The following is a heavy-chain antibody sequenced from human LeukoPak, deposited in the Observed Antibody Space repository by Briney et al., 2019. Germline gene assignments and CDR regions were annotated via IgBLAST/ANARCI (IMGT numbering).Heavy chain of an antibody. CDR1: GFTFSSYG. J-gene: IGHJ4*02. CDR2: IRYDGSNK. D-gene: IGHD3-16*02. Sequence: PGGSLRLSCAASGFTFSSYGMHWVRQAPGKGLEWVAFIRYDGSNKYYADSVKGRFTISRDNSKNTLCLQMNSLRAEDTAVYYCAKDRNYVWGSYRPDWGQGTLVTVSS. CDR3: AKDRNYVWGSYRPD. V-gene: IGHV3-30*02.